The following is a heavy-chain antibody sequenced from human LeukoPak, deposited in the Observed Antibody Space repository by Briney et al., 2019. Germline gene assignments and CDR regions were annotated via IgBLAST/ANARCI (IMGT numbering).Heavy chain of an antibody. Sequence: GGSLRLSCAASGFTFSSYEMNWVRQAPGKGLEWVSYISSSSSTIYYADSVKGRFTISRDNAKNSLYLQMNSLRAEDTAVYYCARVGGSGSDYYYYYYMDVWGKGTTVTVSS. CDR3: ARVGGSGSDYYYYYYMDV. CDR1: GFTFSSYE. J-gene: IGHJ6*03. CDR2: ISSSSSTI. V-gene: IGHV3-48*01. D-gene: IGHD3-10*01.